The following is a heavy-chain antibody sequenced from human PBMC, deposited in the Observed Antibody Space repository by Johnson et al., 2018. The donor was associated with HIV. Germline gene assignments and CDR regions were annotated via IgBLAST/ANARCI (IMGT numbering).Heavy chain of an antibody. CDR3: AKDLVGNSGAFDI. D-gene: IGHD1-7*01. CDR2: GSTI. V-gene: IGHV3-11*04. Sequence: GSTIYYADSVKGRFTISRDNAKNSLYLQMNSLRAEDTAVYYCAKDLVGNSGAFDIWGQGTLVSVSS. J-gene: IGHJ3*02.